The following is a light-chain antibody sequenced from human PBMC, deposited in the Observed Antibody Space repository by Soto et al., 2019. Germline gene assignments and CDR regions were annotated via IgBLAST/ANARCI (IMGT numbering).Light chain of an antibody. Sequence: QSALTQPPSASGSPGQSVTISCTGTSSDVGGYNSVFWYQQHPGKAPKLMIYEVSKRPSGVPDRFSGSKSGTTASLTVSGFQAEDEADYYCSSYAGSSNVLFGGGTKLTVL. CDR2: EVS. J-gene: IGLJ2*01. V-gene: IGLV2-8*01. CDR3: SSYAGSSNVL. CDR1: SSDVGGYNS.